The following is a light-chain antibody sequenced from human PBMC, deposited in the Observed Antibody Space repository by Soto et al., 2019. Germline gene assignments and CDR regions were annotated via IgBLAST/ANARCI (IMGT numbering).Light chain of an antibody. CDR3: LLYYAGVQV. CDR1: NGAVTSGYY. J-gene: IGLJ3*02. CDR2: STS. Sequence: QAVVTQEPSLTVSPGGTVTLTCASRNGAVTSGYYPNWIQQKPGQAPTALIHSTSTKHSWTPARFSGSLLGDKAALTLSGVRPEDEAEYYGLLYYAGVQVFGGGTKLTVL. V-gene: IGLV7-43*01.